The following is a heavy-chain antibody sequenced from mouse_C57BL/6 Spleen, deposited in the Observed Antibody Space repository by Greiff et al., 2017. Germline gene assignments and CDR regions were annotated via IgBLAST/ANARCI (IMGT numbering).Heavy chain of an antibody. CDR2: IDPSDSET. CDR1: GYTFTSYW. D-gene: IGHD1-1*01. J-gene: IGHJ3*01. CDR3: ARGGSSVAY. Sequence: QVHVKQPGAELVRPGSSVKLSCKASGYTFTSYWMHWVKQRPIQGLEWIGNIDPSDSETHYNQKFKDKATLTVDKSSSTAYMQLSSLTSEDSAVYYCARGGSSVAYWGQGTLVTVSA. V-gene: IGHV1-52*01.